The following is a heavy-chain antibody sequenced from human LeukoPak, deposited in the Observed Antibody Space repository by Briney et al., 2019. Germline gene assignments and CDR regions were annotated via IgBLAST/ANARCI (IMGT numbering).Heavy chain of an antibody. Sequence: ASVKVSYKASGYTFTSYGISWVRQAPGQGLEWMGWISAYNGNTNYAQKLQGRVTTTTDTSASTAYMELRSLRSDDTAVYYCARARGSAYYYDSSGYYLFDYWGQGTLVTVSS. V-gene: IGHV1-18*01. D-gene: IGHD3-22*01. CDR3: ARARGSAYYYDSSGYYLFDY. J-gene: IGHJ4*02. CDR2: ISAYNGNT. CDR1: GYTFTSYG.